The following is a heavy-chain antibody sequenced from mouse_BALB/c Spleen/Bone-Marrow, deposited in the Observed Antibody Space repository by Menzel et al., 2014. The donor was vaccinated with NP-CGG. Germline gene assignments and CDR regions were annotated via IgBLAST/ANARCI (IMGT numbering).Heavy chain of an antibody. CDR1: GYEFSSYW. D-gene: IGHD2-1*01. CDR2: IYPGDGDT. V-gene: IGHV1-80*01. J-gene: IGHJ4*01. CDR3: ARVYYGNLDY. Sequence: VKVVESGAELVRPGSSVKISCKASGYEFSSYWMNWVRQRPGQGLEWIGQIYPGDGDTNYNGKFKGKATLTADKSSSTAYMQVSNLTSEDSAVYFCARVYYGNLDYWGQGTSVTVSS.